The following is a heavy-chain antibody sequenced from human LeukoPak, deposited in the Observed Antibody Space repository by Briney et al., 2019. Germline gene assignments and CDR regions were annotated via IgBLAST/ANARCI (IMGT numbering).Heavy chain of an antibody. V-gene: IGHV1-69*04. J-gene: IGHJ4*02. Sequence: SVKVSCKASGGTFSSYAISWVRQAPGQGLEWMGRIIPILGIANYAQKFQGRVTITADKSTSTAYMELSSLRSEDTAVYYCAKTYYYDSSGYSFVYWGQGTLVTVSS. CDR2: IIPILGIA. CDR1: GGTFSSYA. CDR3: AKTYYYDSSGYSFVY. D-gene: IGHD3-22*01.